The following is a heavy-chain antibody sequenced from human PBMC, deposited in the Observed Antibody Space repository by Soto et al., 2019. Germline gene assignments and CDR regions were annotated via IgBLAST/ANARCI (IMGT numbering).Heavy chain of an antibody. CDR3: TRQMGGSYYIAYGY. D-gene: IGHD2-15*01. J-gene: IGHJ4*02. CDR2: IRSKANSYAT. Sequence: GGSLRLSCAASGFTFSSSAMHWVRQSSGKGLEWVGRIRSKANSYATAYAASVKGRFTISRDDSKNTAYLQMNSLKTEDTAVYYCTRQMGGSYYIAYGYWGQGTLVTVPQ. CDR1: GFTFSSSA. V-gene: IGHV3-73*01.